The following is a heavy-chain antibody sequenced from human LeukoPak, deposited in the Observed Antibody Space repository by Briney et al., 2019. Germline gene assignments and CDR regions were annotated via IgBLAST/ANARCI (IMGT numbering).Heavy chain of an antibody. CDR3: ARARVVPAARRGYGMDV. CDR2: INPSGGST. J-gene: IGHJ6*02. D-gene: IGHD2-2*01. V-gene: IGHV1-46*01. CDR1: GYTFTSYY. Sequence: ASVKVSCKASGYTFTSYYMHWVRQAPGQGLEWMGIINPSGGSTTYAHKFQGRVTMTRDTSTSTVYMELSSLRSEDTAVYYCARARVVPAARRGYGMDVWGQGTTVTVSS.